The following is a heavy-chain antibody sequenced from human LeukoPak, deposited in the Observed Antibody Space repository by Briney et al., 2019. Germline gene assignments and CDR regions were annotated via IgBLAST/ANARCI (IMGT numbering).Heavy chain of an antibody. D-gene: IGHD3-10*01. CDR1: GFTFRTYV. Sequence: GSLRLSCSASGFTFRTYVMHWVRQAPGKGLEYVSSISADGRSPYYADSVRGRFTISRDNSRNTLSLQMTSLGAEDTALYYCVKYSPGGSAWYLSFWGQGTQVTVSS. CDR3: VKYSPGGSAWYLSF. J-gene: IGHJ4*02. CDR2: ISADGRSP. V-gene: IGHV3-64D*08.